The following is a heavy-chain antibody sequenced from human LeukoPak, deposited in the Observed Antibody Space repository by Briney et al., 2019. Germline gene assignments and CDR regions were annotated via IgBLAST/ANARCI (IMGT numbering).Heavy chain of an antibody. J-gene: IGHJ4*02. CDR1: GFTVSSNY. V-gene: IGHV3-53*01. Sequence: GGSLRLSCAASGFTVSSNYMSWVRQAPGKGLEWVSVIYSGGSTYYADSVKGRFTISRDNSKNTLYLQMNSLRAEDTAVYYCARFYDILTGYQPDYWGQGTLVTVSS. D-gene: IGHD3-9*01. CDR3: ARFYDILTGYQPDY. CDR2: IYSGGST.